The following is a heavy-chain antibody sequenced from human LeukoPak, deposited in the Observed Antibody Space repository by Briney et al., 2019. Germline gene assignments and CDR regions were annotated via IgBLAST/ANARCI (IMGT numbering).Heavy chain of an antibody. Sequence: PGGSLRLSCAASGFTVSSNYMNWVRQAPGKGLVWVSRMNSDGSTTNYADSVKGRFTISRDNAKNTLYLQMNSLRAEDTAVYYCVRALMGTSDHWGQGSLVTVSS. CDR2: MNSDGSTT. D-gene: IGHD7-27*01. CDR1: GFTVSSNY. J-gene: IGHJ4*02. CDR3: VRALMGTSDH. V-gene: IGHV3-74*01.